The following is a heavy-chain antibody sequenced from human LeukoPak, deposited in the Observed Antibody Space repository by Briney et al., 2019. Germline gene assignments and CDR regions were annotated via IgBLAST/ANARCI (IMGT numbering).Heavy chain of an antibody. CDR1: GYTFTGYY. J-gene: IGHJ4*02. CDR2: INPNSGGT. Sequence: ASVKVSCKVSGYTFTGYYMHWVRQAPGQGLEWMGWINPNSGGTNYAQKFQGRVTMTRDTSISTAYMELSRLRSDDTAVCYCARDYESQHPIDYWGQGTLVTVSS. CDR3: ARDYESQHPIDY. D-gene: IGHD3-16*01. V-gene: IGHV1-2*02.